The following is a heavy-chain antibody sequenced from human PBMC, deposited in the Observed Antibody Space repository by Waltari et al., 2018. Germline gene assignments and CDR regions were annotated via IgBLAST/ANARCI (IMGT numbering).Heavy chain of an antibody. CDR1: GYTFIDYF. CDR2: IDPEDGET. D-gene: IGHD3-10*01. Sequence: EVQLVQSGAEVKKPGATVKISCKASGYTFIDYFMHWVQQAPGKGLAWVGRIDPEDGETIYAEKFQVRVTITADTSTDTSYLELSSLRSDDTAVYYCAPLPGGSGQTFDYWGQGTLLTVSS. V-gene: IGHV1-69-2*01. CDR3: APLPGGSGQTFDY. J-gene: IGHJ4*02.